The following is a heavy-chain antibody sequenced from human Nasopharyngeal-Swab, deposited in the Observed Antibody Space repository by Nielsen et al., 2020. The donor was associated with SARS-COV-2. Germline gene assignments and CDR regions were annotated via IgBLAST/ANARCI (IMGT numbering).Heavy chain of an antibody. CDR2: IYPGDSDT. D-gene: IGHD2-15*01. V-gene: IGHV5-51*01. Sequence: GGSLRLSCKGSGYSFTSYWIGWVRKMPGKGLEWMGIIYPGDSDTRYSPSFQGQVTISADKSISTAYLQWSSLKASDTAMYYCARLGSGPRTYYFDYWGQGTLVTVSS. CDR3: ARLGSGPRTYYFDY. CDR1: GYSFTSYW. J-gene: IGHJ4*02.